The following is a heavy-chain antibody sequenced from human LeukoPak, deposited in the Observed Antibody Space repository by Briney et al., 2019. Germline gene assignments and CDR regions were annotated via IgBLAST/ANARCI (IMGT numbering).Heavy chain of an antibody. J-gene: IGHJ4*02. Sequence: PGGSLRLSCAASGFTFSSYGMHWVRQAPGKGLEWVAFIRYDGSNKYYADSVRGRFTISRDNSKNTLYLQMNSLRAEDTAVYYCASPSRHYYDSSGYLRWGQGTLVTVSS. D-gene: IGHD3-22*01. CDR1: GFTFSSYG. V-gene: IGHV3-30*02. CDR2: IRYDGSNK. CDR3: ASPSRHYYDSSGYLR.